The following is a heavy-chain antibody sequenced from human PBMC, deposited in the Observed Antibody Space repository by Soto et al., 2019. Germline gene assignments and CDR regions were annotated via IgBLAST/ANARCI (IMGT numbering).Heavy chain of an antibody. J-gene: IGHJ4*02. Sequence: EVHLVESGGGLVQPGGPLRLSCVASGFTFSDYNINWVRQAPGKGLEWDSFISGRSNTIYYADSVKSRFTISRDNAKNSLYLLMNSLRAEHTAVYYCTREGDRSGFFSDFWGQGALVTVSS. CDR1: GFTFSDYN. D-gene: IGHD3-22*01. CDR3: TREGDRSGFFSDF. CDR2: ISGRSNTI. V-gene: IGHV3-48*01.